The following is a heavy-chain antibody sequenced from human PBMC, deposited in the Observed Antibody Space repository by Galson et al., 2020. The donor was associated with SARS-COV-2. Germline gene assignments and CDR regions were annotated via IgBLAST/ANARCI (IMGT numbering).Heavy chain of an antibody. V-gene: IGHV4-31*03. Sequence: SQTLSLTCTVSGGSISSGGYYWSWIRQHPGKGLEWIGYIYYSGSTYYNPSLKSRVTLSVATSKNQYSLKLSSVTAADPAVYYCARYRDSIGPRDYLDFGGQGTLGTVAS. CDR2: IYYSGST. CDR1: GGSISSGGYY. J-gene: IGHJ4*02. D-gene: IGHD2-21*02. CDR3: ARYRDSIGPRDYLDF.